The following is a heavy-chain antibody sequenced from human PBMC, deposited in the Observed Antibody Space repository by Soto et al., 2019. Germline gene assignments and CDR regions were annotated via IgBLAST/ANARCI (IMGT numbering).Heavy chain of an antibody. J-gene: IGHJ6*02. CDR3: ASDLFPLPNRGYYYYGMDV. D-gene: IGHD5-12*01. Sequence: GSAVKVSCKASGYTFTSYGISWVRQAPGQGLEWMGWISAYNGNTNYAQKLQGRFTMTTDTSTSTAYMELRSLRSDDTAVYYCASDLFPLPNRGYYYYGMDVWGQGTTVTVYS. CDR2: ISAYNGNT. V-gene: IGHV1-18*01. CDR1: GYTFTSYG.